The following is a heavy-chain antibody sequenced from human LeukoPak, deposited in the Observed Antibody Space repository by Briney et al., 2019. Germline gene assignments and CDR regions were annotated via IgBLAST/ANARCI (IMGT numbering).Heavy chain of an antibody. D-gene: IGHD3-10*01. V-gene: IGHV4-34*01. Sequence: SETLSLTCAVYGGSFSGYYWSWIRQPPGKGLEWIGSIYYSGSTYYNPSLKSRVTISVDTSKNQFSLKLSSVTAADTAVYYCARQRLWFGELSEFDYWGQGTLVTVSS. J-gene: IGHJ4*02. CDR2: IYYSGST. CDR3: ARQRLWFGELSEFDY. CDR1: GGSFSGYY.